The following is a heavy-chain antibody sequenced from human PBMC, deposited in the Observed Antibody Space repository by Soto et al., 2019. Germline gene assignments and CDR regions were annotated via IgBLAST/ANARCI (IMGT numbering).Heavy chain of an antibody. CDR2: IKSKTDGGTT. Sequence: GGSLRLSCGASGFTFSNAWMSWVRQAPGKGLEWVGRIKSKTDGGTTDYAAPVKGRFTISRDDSKNTLYLQMNSLKTEDTAVYYCTTDRNNSNSLEYFQHWGQGTLVTVSS. D-gene: IGHD1-7*01. CDR1: GFTFSNAW. J-gene: IGHJ1*01. V-gene: IGHV3-15*01. CDR3: TTDRNNSNSLEYFQH.